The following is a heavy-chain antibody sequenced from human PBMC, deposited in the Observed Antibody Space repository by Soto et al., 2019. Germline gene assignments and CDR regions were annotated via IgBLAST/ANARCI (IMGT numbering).Heavy chain of an antibody. CDR2: INPSGGST. J-gene: IGHJ5*02. D-gene: IGHD2-2*01. Sequence: ASVKVSCKASGYTFTSYYMHWVRQAPGQGLEWMGIINPSGGSTSYAQKFQGRVTMTRDTSTSTVYMELSSLRSEDTAVYYCARDSRGPRPTTPAPFDPWGQGTVVTVSS. CDR1: GYTFTSYY. CDR3: ARDSRGPRPTTPAPFDP. V-gene: IGHV1-46*03.